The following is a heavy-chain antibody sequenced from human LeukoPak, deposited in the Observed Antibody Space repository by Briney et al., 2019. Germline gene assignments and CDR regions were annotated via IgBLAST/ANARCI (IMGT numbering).Heavy chain of an antibody. CDR1: GGSFSGYY. J-gene: IGHJ6*03. CDR3: ASMGSNPIYYHYYMDV. V-gene: IGHV4-34*01. D-gene: IGHD1-14*01. CDR2: INHSGST. Sequence: PSETLSLTCAVYGGSFSGYYWSWIRQPPGKGLEWIGEINHSGSTNYNPSLKSRVTISVDTSKNQFSLKLSSVTAADTAVYYCASMGSNPIYYHYYMDVWGKGTTVTVSS.